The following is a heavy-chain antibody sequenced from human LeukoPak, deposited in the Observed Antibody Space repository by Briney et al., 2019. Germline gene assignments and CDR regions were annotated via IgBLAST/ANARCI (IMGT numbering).Heavy chain of an antibody. V-gene: IGHV3-30*04. Sequence: SGGSLRLSCAASGFTFSSYAMHWVRQAPGKGLEWVAVISYDGSNKYYADSVKGRFTISRDNSKNTLYLQMNSLRAEDTAVYYCARDASYNWNYDSYYMDVWGKGTTVTVSS. D-gene: IGHD1-20*01. CDR2: ISYDGSNK. J-gene: IGHJ6*03. CDR3: ARDASYNWNYDSYYMDV. CDR1: GFTFSSYA.